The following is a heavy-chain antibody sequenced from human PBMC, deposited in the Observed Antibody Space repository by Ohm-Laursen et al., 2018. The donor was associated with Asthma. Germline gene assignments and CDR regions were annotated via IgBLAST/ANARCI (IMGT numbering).Heavy chain of an antibody. V-gene: IGHV3-30-3*01. CDR2: GGSYYDGGLK. D-gene: IGHD3-3*01. J-gene: IGHJ4*02. Sequence: SLRLSCAASGFTFRSYAMHWVRQAPGEGLEWVAVGGSYYDGGLKYYADSVNGRFTVSRDDSKITRYLQMNSLRPDDTAVYYCARDVMEWYLPAFDFWGQGTLVTVSS. CDR3: ARDVMEWYLPAFDF. CDR1: GFTFRSYA.